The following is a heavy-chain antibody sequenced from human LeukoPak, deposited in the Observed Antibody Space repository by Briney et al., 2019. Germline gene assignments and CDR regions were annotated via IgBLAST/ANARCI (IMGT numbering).Heavy chain of an antibody. Sequence: GGSLRLSCAASGFTFSSYAMSWVRQAPGKGLEWVSAISSSGGSTYYADSVKGRFTISRDNSKNTLYLQMNSLRAEDTAVYYCAKDRYYYDSSGYHYYFDYWGQGTLVTVSS. CDR1: GFTFSSYA. D-gene: IGHD3-22*01. CDR2: ISSSGGST. V-gene: IGHV3-23*01. J-gene: IGHJ4*02. CDR3: AKDRYYYDSSGYHYYFDY.